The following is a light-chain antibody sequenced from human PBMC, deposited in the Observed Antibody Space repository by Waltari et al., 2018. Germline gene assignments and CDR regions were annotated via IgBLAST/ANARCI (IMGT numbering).Light chain of an antibody. Sequence: DIQMTQSPSSLSASVGDRVTITCRASQTIRTHLNLYQQNPGKAPKLLIYGAFSLQSGVPSRFSGSGSGTDFTFTITSLQPEDFATYYCQQSYSSPPWTFGQGTEVEIK. J-gene: IGKJ1*01. CDR1: QTIRTH. V-gene: IGKV1-39*01. CDR2: GAF. CDR3: QQSYSSPPWT.